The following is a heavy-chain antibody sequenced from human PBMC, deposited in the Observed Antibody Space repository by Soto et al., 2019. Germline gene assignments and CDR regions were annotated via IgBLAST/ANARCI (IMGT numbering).Heavy chain of an antibody. J-gene: IGHJ5*02. CDR2: IFYSGGT. D-gene: IGHD3-22*01. CDR1: GGSILDSTYY. CDR3: ARQASGYYSGWFDP. Sequence: QLLLQESGPGLVKPSETLSLTCTVSGGSILDSTYYWAWIRQSPGKGLEWIGTIFYSGGTFYTPSLKHRVTMSVDTSHNQFSLKLSSVTAADTAVYDCARQASGYYSGWFDPWGQGPRVTVSS. V-gene: IGHV4-39*01.